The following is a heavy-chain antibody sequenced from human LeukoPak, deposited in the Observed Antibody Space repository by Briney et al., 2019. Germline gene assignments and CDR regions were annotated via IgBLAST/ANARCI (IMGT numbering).Heavy chain of an antibody. CDR3: AMYGSGSYGYFDY. J-gene: IGHJ4*02. Sequence: GGSLRLSCAASGFTFDDYAMHWVRQAPGKGLEWVSGISWNSGSIGYADSVKGRFTISRDNSKNTLYLQMNSVRAEDTAVYYCAMYGSGSYGYFDYWGQGTLVTVSS. V-gene: IGHV3-9*01. CDR2: ISWNSGSI. D-gene: IGHD3-10*01. CDR1: GFTFDDYA.